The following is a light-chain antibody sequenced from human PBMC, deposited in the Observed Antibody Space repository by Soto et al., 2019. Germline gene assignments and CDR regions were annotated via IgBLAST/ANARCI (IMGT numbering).Light chain of an antibody. CDR3: HQYTSYHT. V-gene: IGKV1-5*01. CDR1: QGVNSW. J-gene: IGKJ4*01. CDR2: DAS. Sequence: DIQMTQSPSTLSAFVGDRVTITCRASQGVNSWLAWYQQRPGKAPKLLIYDASTLESGVPSRFSGSGSGTEFTLTNSSLQPHDSAPDHCHQYTSYHTFAGGPKVDIK.